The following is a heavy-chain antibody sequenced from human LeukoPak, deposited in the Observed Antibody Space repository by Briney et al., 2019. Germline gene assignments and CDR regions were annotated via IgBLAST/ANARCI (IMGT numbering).Heavy chain of an antibody. J-gene: IGHJ4*02. V-gene: IGHV4-4*09. Sequence: SETLSLTCTTSGVSISRFYWSWVRQPPGKGLEWIGNIYSGVPTYFNPSLKSRVIISVDTSKNQFSLNLTSVTAADTAMYYCVQATGWPGFDYWGQGILVTVSS. CDR1: GVSISRFY. D-gene: IGHD1-1*01. CDR2: IYSGVPT. CDR3: VQATGWPGFDY.